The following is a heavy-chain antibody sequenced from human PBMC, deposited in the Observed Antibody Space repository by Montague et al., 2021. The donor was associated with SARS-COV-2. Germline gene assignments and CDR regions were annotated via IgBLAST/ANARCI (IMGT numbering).Heavy chain of an antibody. CDR3: ARIVLLVVPGVTRQKYYYGLDV. CDR2: IDWDNDK. CDR1: GFSLSTSGMC. Sequence: PALVKPTQTLTLTCTFSGFSLSTSGMCVSWIRQPPGKALEWLALIDWDNDKYYSTSLKTRLTISKDTSKNQVVLTMTNMDPADTATYYCARIVLLVVPGVTRQKYYYGLDVWGQGTTVIVSS. D-gene: IGHD2-2*01. J-gene: IGHJ6*02. V-gene: IGHV2-70*01.